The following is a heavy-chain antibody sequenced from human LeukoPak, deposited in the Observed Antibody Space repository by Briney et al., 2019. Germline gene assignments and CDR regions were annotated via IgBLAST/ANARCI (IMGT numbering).Heavy chain of an antibody. J-gene: IGHJ4*02. V-gene: IGHV1-2*02. D-gene: IGHD7-27*01. CDR2: ITPKNGGT. CDR3: ARGDWGSFKSPDS. Sequence: ASPRVSPTPSVYTFTDYNTHWGRQAPGQGDGRMGWITPKNGGTNYAQKCQGRVTMTGDTSITTAYMDLSSLRSDDTDVYYCARGDWGSFKSPDSWGQGTLVTVSS. CDR1: VYTFTDYN.